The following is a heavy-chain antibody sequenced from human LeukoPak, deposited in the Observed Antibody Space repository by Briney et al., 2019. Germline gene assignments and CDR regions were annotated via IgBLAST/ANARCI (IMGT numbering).Heavy chain of an antibody. J-gene: IGHJ3*02. V-gene: IGHV1-69*06. CDR3: ARDSYYYDSSGYYYGPGAFDI. CDR2: IIPIFGTA. D-gene: IGHD3-22*01. CDR1: GGTFSSYA. Sequence: SVSVSCKASGGTFSSYAISWVRQAPGQGLEWMGGIIPIFGTANYAQKFQGRVTITADKSTSTAYMELRSLRSDDTAVYYCARDSYYYDSSGYYYGPGAFDIWGQGTMVTVSA.